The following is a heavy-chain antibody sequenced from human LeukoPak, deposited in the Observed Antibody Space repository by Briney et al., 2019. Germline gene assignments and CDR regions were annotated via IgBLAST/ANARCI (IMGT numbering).Heavy chain of an antibody. V-gene: IGHV2-70*11. CDR1: GFSLSTSGMC. Sequence: SGPTLVNPTQTLTLTCTFSGFSLSTSGMCVSWIRQPPEKALEWLARIDWDDDKYYSTSLKTRLTISKDTSKNQVVLTMTNMDPVDTATYYCARDYYDSSGQGYFQHWGQGTLVTVSP. D-gene: IGHD3-22*01. J-gene: IGHJ1*01. CDR2: IDWDDDK. CDR3: ARDYYDSSGQGYFQH.